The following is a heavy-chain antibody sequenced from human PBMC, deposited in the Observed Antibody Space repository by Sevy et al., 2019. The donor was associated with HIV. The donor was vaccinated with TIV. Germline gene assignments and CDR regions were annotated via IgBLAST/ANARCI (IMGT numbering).Heavy chain of an antibody. CDR3: ARDSDGSGHYYADFFDY. J-gene: IGHJ4*02. V-gene: IGHV1-18*01. Sequence: ASVKVSCKASGYTFTTYPIGWVRQAPGQGLEWMGWISTYSGETRDAQKFQGRATMTTDNSTSTAYLDLRSLRSDDTALYYCARDSDGSGHYYADFFDYWGQGTLVTVSS. D-gene: IGHD3-22*01. CDR2: ISTYSGET. CDR1: GYTFTTYP.